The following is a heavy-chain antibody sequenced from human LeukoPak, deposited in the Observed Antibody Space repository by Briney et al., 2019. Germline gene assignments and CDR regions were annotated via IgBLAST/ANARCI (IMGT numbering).Heavy chain of an antibody. D-gene: IGHD3-16*01. Sequence: GGSLRLSCAASGFTFSNYWMHWVRQAPGKGLLWVSRIKSDGSNTSYADSVKGRFTISRDNAKNTLNLQMNSLRADDTAVYYCTRLKGGYWGQGTLVTVSS. V-gene: IGHV3-74*01. CDR2: IKSDGSNT. CDR1: GFTFSNYW. CDR3: TRLKGGY. J-gene: IGHJ4*02.